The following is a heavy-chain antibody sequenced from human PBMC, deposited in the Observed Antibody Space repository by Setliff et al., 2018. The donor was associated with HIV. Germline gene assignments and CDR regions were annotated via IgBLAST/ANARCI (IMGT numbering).Heavy chain of an antibody. V-gene: IGHV4-59*11. CDR3: ARGGKRAFDI. CDR2: ISSTGAA. CDR1: GDSINSHF. Sequence: SETLSLTCTVSGDSINSHFWTWIRQSPRKGLGWIGYISSTGAAWYNPSLKSRVTMSIDTSKIHFSLTLSSVSGADTALYFCARGGKRAFDIWGQGAMVTVSS. J-gene: IGHJ3*02.